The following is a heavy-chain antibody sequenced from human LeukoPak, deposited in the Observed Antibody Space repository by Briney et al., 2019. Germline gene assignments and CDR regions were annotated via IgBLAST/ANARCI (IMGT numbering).Heavy chain of an antibody. CDR2: ISGDGTRT. Sequence: PGGSLRLSCAASGFSFSSYAMTWARQAPVKGLEWVSAISGDGTRTYYADSVKGRFTISRDNSKSILYLQMNSLRADDTAVYYCANHLEYCSTGSCSFFDYWGQGTLVTVSS. CDR1: GFSFSSYA. CDR3: ANHLEYCSTGSCSFFDY. J-gene: IGHJ4*02. D-gene: IGHD2-15*01. V-gene: IGHV3-23*01.